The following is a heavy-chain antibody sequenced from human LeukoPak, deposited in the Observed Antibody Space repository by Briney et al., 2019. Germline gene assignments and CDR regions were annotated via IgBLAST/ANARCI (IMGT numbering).Heavy chain of an antibody. V-gene: IGHV3-74*01. D-gene: IGHD2-15*01. J-gene: IGHJ4*02. Sequence: PGGSLRLSCAASGFTFSSYWMHWVRQAPGKGLVWVSRINSDGSSTSYADSVKGRFTISRDNAKNTLYLQMNRLRAEDTAVYYCARDPPYCSGGSCYSASYYFDYWGQGTLVTVSS. CDR3: ARDPPYCSGGSCYSASYYFDY. CDR1: GFTFSSYW. CDR2: INSDGSST.